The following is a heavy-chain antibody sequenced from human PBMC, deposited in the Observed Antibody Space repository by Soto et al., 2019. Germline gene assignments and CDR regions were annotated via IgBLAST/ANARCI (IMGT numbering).Heavy chain of an antibody. Sequence: SETLSLTCTVSGYSISSGYYWSWIRQTPGKGLEWIGSISHSGTSFYNPSLRSLVTISMDTSNSHFSLNLNSLTATDTTVYNFARASGGQSGWGHWSDNWSQRTLVRVS. D-gene: IGHD2-21*02. J-gene: IGHJ5*02. CDR1: GYSISSGYY. V-gene: IGHV4-38-2*02. CDR2: ISHSGTS. CDR3: ARASGGQSGWGHWSDN.